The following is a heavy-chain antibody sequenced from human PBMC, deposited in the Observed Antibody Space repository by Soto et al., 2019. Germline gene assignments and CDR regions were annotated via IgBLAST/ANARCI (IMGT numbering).Heavy chain of an antibody. CDR1: GGTFSTYS. CDR3: TIGSWSGEVFDI. Sequence: QVQLVQSGAEVKKPGASVKVSCKDSGGTFSTYSMFWVRQAPGQGLEWMGRIIPMLGVRNYAQRFQDRVTITADKSTATVDMELSSLRSEDTAVYYCTIGSWSGEVFDIWGQGTMVTVSS. D-gene: IGHD2-21*01. CDR2: IIPMLGVR. V-gene: IGHV1-69*02. J-gene: IGHJ3*02.